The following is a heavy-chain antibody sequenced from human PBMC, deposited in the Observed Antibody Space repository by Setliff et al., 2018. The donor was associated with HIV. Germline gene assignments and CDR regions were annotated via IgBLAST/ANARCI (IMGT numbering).Heavy chain of an antibody. D-gene: IGHD6-19*01. Sequence: GESLKISCKGSGYFFVNFWIAWVRQMPGKGLEWMAIIYPGDSTAKYSPSFQGQVTLSVDKSINTVYLQWSSLKASDTAVYYCARAAGYTGGWGYGATYHYYMDVWGKGTTVTVSS. CDR2: IYPGDSTA. J-gene: IGHJ6*03. CDR3: ARAAGYTGGWGYGATYHYYMDV. V-gene: IGHV5-51*01. CDR1: GYFFVNFW.